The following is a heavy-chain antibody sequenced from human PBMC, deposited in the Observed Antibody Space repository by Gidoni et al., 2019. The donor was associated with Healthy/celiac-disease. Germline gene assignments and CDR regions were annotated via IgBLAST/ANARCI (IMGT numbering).Heavy chain of an antibody. CDR2: IYSGGST. CDR3: ARERGISGSPYFDY. CDR1: GFTVSSNY. Sequence: EVQLVETGGGLIQPGGSLRLSCAASGFTVSSNYMSWVRQAPGKGLEWVSVIYSGGSTYYADSVKGRFTISRDNSKNTLYLQMNSLRAEDTAVYYCARERGISGSPYFDYWGQGTLVTVSS. J-gene: IGHJ4*02. D-gene: IGHD1-26*01. V-gene: IGHV3-53*02.